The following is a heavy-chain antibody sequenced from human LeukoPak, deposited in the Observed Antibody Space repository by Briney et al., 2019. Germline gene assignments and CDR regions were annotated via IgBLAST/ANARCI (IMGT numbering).Heavy chain of an antibody. Sequence: PGGSLRLSCAASGFIFSSYWMSWVRQAPGKGLEWVANIKQDGSEKYYVDSLKGRFTISRDNAKNLLYLRMNSLRAEDTAVYYCGRVYYYKSSGYYFLDYWGQGTLVTVSS. CDR3: GRVYYYKSSGYYFLDY. V-gene: IGHV3-7*01. CDR1: GFIFSSYW. D-gene: IGHD3-22*01. CDR2: IKQDGSEK. J-gene: IGHJ4*02.